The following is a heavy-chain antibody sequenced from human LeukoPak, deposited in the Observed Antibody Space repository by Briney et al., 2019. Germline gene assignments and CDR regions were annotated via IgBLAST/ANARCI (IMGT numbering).Heavy chain of an antibody. CDR3: ARAPTNQQICGGVCYRGAFDI. V-gene: IGHV4-34*01. CDR1: GGSFSGYY. Sequence: SETLSLTCAVYGGSFSGYYWSWIRQPPGKGLEWIGEINHSGSTNYNPSLKSRVTISVDTSKNQFSLKLSSVTAADTAVYYCARAPTNQQICGGVCYRGAFDIWGQGTMVTVSS. CDR2: INHSGST. J-gene: IGHJ3*02. D-gene: IGHD2-21*02.